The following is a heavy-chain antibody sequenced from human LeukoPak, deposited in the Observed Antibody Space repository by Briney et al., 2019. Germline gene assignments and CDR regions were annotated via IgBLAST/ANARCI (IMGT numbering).Heavy chain of an antibody. CDR3: ARGRVTTVTSGYFDL. J-gene: IGHJ2*01. CDR1: GGSFSGYY. D-gene: IGHD4-17*01. CDR2: INHSGST. V-gene: IGHV4-34*01. Sequence: ETLSLTCAVYGGSFSGYYWSWIRQPPGKGLEWIGEINHSGSTNYDPSLKSRVTISVDTSKNQFSLKLSSVTAADTAVYYCARGRVTTVTSGYFDLWGRGTLVTVSS.